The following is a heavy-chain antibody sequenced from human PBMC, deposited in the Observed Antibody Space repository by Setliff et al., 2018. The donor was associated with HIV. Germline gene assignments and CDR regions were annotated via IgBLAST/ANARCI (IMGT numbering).Heavy chain of an antibody. J-gene: IGHJ6*03. CDR1: GVSTSIHY. CDR3: ARGVAAAGMLMDV. V-gene: IGHV4-4*07. CDR2: IHTSDTT. D-gene: IGHD6-13*01. Sequence: SETLSLTCTVSGVSTSIHYWVWNRQPAGRGLEWIGRIHTSDTTRYNPSLQSRVAMSVDTSKNQFSLKLTSVSAADTAVYYCARGVAAAGMLMDVWGKGTTVTVSS.